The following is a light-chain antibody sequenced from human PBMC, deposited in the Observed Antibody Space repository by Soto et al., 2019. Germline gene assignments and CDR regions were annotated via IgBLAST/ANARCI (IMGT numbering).Light chain of an antibody. CDR2: GAS. V-gene: IGKV3-20*01. CDR1: QSVSSSY. Sequence: EIVLTQSPGTLSLSPGERATLSCRASQSVSSSYLAWYQQKPGQAPRLLIYGASIRATGIPDRFSGSGSGTDFTLTISRPEPQDFAVYYCQQYGSSAARTFGGGTKVEIK. CDR3: QQYGSSAART. J-gene: IGKJ4*01.